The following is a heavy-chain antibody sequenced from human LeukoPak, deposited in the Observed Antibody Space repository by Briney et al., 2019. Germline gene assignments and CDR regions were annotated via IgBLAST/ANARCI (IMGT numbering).Heavy chain of an antibody. CDR1: GFKFSDHY. J-gene: IGHJ6*03. CDR3: AKDVGHYDFWSGLYYMDV. Sequence: PGGSQRLSCAASGFKFSDHYIDWVRQAPGKGLEWVGRSRNKASSYTTEYAASVEGRFTISRDVSESSLYLQMNSLRAEDTAVYYCAKDVGHYDFWSGLYYMDVWGKGTTVTVSS. V-gene: IGHV3-72*01. CDR2: SRNKASSYTT. D-gene: IGHD3-3*01.